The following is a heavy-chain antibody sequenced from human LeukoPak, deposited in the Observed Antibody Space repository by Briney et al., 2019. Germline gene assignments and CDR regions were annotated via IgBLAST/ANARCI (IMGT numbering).Heavy chain of an antibody. J-gene: IGHJ6*02. Sequence: ASVKVSCKASGYTFTSYYMHWVRQAPGQGLEWMGIINPSGGSTSYAQKFQGRVTMTRDTSTSTVYMELSSLRSEDTAVYYCARGHPDILTGYYYYYYGKDVWGQGTTVTVSS. CDR2: INPSGGST. CDR1: GYTFTSYY. CDR3: ARGHPDILTGYYYYYYGKDV. D-gene: IGHD3-9*01. V-gene: IGHV1-46*01.